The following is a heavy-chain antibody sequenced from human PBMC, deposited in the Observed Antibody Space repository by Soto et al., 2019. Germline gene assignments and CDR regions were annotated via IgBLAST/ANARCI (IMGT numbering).Heavy chain of an antibody. Sequence: PGGSLRLSCAASGFTFSSYSMNWVRQAPGKGLEWVSSISSSSSYIYYADSVKGRFTISRDNAKNSLYLQMNSLRAEDTAVYYCVREMAAAIDAFDIWGQGTMVTVSS. D-gene: IGHD6-13*01. CDR2: ISSSSSYI. CDR3: VREMAAAIDAFDI. CDR1: GFTFSSYS. V-gene: IGHV3-21*01. J-gene: IGHJ3*02.